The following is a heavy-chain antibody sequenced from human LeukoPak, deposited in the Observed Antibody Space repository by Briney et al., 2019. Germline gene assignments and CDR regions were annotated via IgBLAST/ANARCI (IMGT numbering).Heavy chain of an antibody. D-gene: IGHD3-10*01. V-gene: IGHV5-51*01. CDR1: GYSFTSYW. Sequence: GESLKISCKGSGYSFTSYWIGWVRQMPGKGLGWMGIIYPGDSDTRYSPSFQGQVTISADKSISTAYLQWSSLKASDPAMYYCARHLKSPRSYGSGKGNWFDPWGQGTLVTVSS. CDR3: ARHLKSPRSYGSGKGNWFDP. J-gene: IGHJ5*02. CDR2: IYPGDSDT.